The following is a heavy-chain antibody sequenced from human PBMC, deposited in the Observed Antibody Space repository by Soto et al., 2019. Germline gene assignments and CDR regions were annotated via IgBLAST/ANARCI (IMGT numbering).Heavy chain of an antibody. CDR1: GYTFNTYG. V-gene: IGHV1-3*04. CDR3: ARDDKLCDGGSCPDY. J-gene: IGHJ4*01. CDR2: INTDNGDT. D-gene: IGHD2-15*01. Sequence: ASVKGSCKATGYTFNTYGMHWVRQAPGQRLEWMGWINTDNGDTKYLDKFQGRVTISRDTSANSAYMELNSLTSEDTAVYYCARDDKLCDGGSCPDYWGHGTLVTVSS.